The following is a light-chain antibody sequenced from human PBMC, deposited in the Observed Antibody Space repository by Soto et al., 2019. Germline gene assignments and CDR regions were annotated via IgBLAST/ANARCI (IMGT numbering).Light chain of an antibody. CDR2: DAP. CDR3: QQYNSYLYT. Sequence: DIQMTQSPSTLSASVGDRVTITCRASQSTSSWLAWYQQKPGKAPKLLIYDAPSLEGGVPSRFSGSGSGTECTLTISRLQPDDFATYYCQQYNSYLYTFGQGTKLEIK. CDR1: QSTSSW. J-gene: IGKJ2*01. V-gene: IGKV1-5*01.